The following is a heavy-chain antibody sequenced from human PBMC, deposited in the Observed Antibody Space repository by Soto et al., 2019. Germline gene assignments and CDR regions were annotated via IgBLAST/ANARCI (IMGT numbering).Heavy chain of an antibody. CDR1: GGSISSGGNY. D-gene: IGHD3-10*01. J-gene: IGHJ6*02. CDR2: IYHSGST. V-gene: IGHV4-31*03. Sequence: QVQLQESGPGLVKSSQTLSLTCTVSGGSISSGGNYWSWIRQHPGKGLEWIGYIYHSGSTYYNPSLKSRVTISVDTSKNQFSLKLNSATAADTAVYYCARARMVRGVIYYYGMDVWGQGTTVTVSS. CDR3: ARARMVRGVIYYYGMDV.